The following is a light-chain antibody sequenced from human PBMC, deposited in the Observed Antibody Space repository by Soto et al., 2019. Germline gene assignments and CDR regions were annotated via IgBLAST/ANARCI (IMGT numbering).Light chain of an antibody. J-gene: IGKJ5*01. CDR3: QQRSNWPPV. CDR2: DAS. CDR1: QSVSSN. V-gene: IGKV3-11*01. Sequence: IVMTQSPATLSVSPGERATLSCRASQSVSSNLAWYQQKPGQAPRLLIYDASNRATGIPARFSGSGSGTDFTLTISSLEPEDFAVYYCQQRSNWPPVFGQGTRLEIK.